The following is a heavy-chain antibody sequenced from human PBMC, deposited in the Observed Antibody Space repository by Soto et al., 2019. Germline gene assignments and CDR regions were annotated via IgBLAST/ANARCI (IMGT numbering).Heavy chain of an antibody. V-gene: IGHV1-58*02. J-gene: IGHJ3*02. CDR3: AAEGFRPQDGAFDI. D-gene: IGHD2-15*01. CDR1: GFTFTSSA. CDR2: IVVGSGNT. Sequence: SVKVSCKASGFTFTSSAMQWVRQARGQRLEWIGWIVVGSGNTNYAQKFQERVTITRDMSTSTAYMELSSLRSEDTAVYYCAAEGFRPQDGAFDIWGQGTMVTVSS.